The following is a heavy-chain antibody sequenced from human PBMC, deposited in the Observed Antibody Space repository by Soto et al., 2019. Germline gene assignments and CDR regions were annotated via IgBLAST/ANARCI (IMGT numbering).Heavy chain of an antibody. CDR1: GFTFNTSS. D-gene: IGHD4-17*01. Sequence: GGPLRLSCEASGFTFNTSSMPWVRQPPGKGLEWLAAIWYDGTQKYYADSVKGRFIISRDNSKKTLYLEMNSLRAEDTAVYYCARAGGTTVTGLWHFDSWGQGTLVTVSS. V-gene: IGHV3-33*01. CDR3: ARAGGTTVTGLWHFDS. CDR2: IWYDGTQK. J-gene: IGHJ4*02.